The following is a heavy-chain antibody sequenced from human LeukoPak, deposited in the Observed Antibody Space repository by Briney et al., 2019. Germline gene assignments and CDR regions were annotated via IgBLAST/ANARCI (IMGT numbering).Heavy chain of an antibody. J-gene: IGHJ4*02. Sequence: GGSLRLSCAASGFTFSSYSMSWVRQAPGKGLEWVSSISSSSSYIYYADSVKGRFTISRDNAKNSLYLQMNSLRAEDTAVYYCAGGGAVVATILFDYWGQGTLVTVSS. V-gene: IGHV3-21*01. D-gene: IGHD5-12*01. CDR1: GFTFSSYS. CDR2: ISSSSSYI. CDR3: AGGGAVVATILFDY.